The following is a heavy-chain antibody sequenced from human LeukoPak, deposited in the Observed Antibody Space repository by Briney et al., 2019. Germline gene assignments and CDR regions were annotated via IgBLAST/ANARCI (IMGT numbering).Heavy chain of an antibody. CDR1: GLTFSTYW. V-gene: IGHV3-7*03. CDR3: VRGGTFRYSGTSGDY. D-gene: IGHD1-26*01. CDR2: IRQDGGEA. J-gene: IGHJ4*02. Sequence: GGSLRLSCAASGLTFSTYWMTWVRQGPGKGLEWVANIRQDGGEAYYVDSVKGRFTISRDNAKASVYLQMNSLTADDTAVYYCVRGGTFRYSGTSGDYWGQGTLVTVSS.